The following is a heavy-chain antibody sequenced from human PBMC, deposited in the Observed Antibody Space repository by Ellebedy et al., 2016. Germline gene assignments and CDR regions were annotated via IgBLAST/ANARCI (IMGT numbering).Heavy chain of an antibody. D-gene: IGHD1-1*01. CDR2: ISGSGSRT. CDR1: GFTFSSYA. J-gene: IGHJ5*02. Sequence: GESLKISXAASGFTFSSYAMSWVRQAPGKGLEWVSGISGSGSRTYYADSVKGRFTISRDNSKNTLYLKMNSLRAEDTAVYYCAKDREGVQGFYDPWGQGTLVTVSS. CDR3: AKDREGVQGFYDP. V-gene: IGHV3-23*01.